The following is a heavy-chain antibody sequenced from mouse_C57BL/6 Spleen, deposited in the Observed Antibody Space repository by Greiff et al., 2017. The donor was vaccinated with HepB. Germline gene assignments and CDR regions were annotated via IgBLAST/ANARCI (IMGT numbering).Heavy chain of an antibody. J-gene: IGHJ2*01. CDR2: ISDGGSYT. CDR1: GFTFSSYA. V-gene: IGHV5-4*01. Sequence: EVQLQESGGGLVKPGGSLKLSCAASGFTFSSYAMSWVRQTPEKRLEWVATISDGGSYTYYPDNVKGRFTISRDNAKNNLYLQMSHLKSEDTAMYYCASHYGSPYYFDYWGQGTTLTVSS. D-gene: IGHD1-1*01. CDR3: ASHYGSPYYFDY.